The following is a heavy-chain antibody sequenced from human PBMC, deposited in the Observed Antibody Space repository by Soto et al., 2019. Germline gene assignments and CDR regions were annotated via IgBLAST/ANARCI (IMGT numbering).Heavy chain of an antibody. J-gene: IGHJ6*02. CDR1: GGTFSSYA. CDR3: ASTTVTTPKNYYYYGMDV. V-gene: IGHV1-69*13. D-gene: IGHD4-17*01. CDR2: IIPIFGTA. Sequence: GASVKVSCKASGGTFSSYAISWVRQAPGQGLEWMGGIIPIFGTANYAQKFQGRVTITADESPSTAYMELSSLRSEDTAVYYCASTTVTTPKNYYYYGMDVWGQGTTVTVSS.